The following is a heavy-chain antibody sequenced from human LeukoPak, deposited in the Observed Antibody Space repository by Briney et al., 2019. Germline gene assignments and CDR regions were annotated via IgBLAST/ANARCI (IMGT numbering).Heavy chain of an antibody. V-gene: IGHV3-9*01. J-gene: IGHJ4*02. CDR1: GFTFADYA. Sequence: PGRSLRLSCAASGFTFADYAMHWVRQAPGKGLEWVSGISWNSGSIGYADSVKGRFTISRDNAKNSLYLQMNSLRAEDTALYYCAKDPYDILTGYFDYWGQGTLVTVSS. CDR3: AKDPYDILTGYFDY. D-gene: IGHD3-9*01. CDR2: ISWNSGSI.